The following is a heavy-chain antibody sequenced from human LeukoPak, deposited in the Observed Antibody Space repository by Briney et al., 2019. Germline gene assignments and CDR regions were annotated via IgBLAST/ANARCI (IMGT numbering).Heavy chain of an antibody. V-gene: IGHV3-33*01. CDR1: GFTFSDYG. Sequence: GGSLRLSCAASGFTFSDYGIHWVRQAPGKGLEWVAVIWSDGSNKYYADAVKDRFTISRDNSKMTWYLQMNSLRVEDTAVYYCVRASGSFDYWGQGTLVTVSS. D-gene: IGHD3-10*01. CDR2: IWSDGSNK. J-gene: IGHJ4*02. CDR3: VRASGSFDY.